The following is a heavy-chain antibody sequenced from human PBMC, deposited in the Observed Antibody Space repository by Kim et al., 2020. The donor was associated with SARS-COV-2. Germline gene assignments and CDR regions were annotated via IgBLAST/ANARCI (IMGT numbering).Heavy chain of an antibody. CDR1: GFTFSSYA. J-gene: IGHJ4*02. Sequence: GGSLRLSCAASGFTFSSYAMSWVRQAPGKGLEWVSAISGSGGSTYYADSVKGRFTISRDNSKNTLYLQMNSLRAEDTAVYYCAKGATGLYDYVWGSYRFDYWGQGTLVTVSS. D-gene: IGHD3-16*02. V-gene: IGHV3-23*01. CDR3: AKGATGLYDYVWGSYRFDY. CDR2: ISGSGGST.